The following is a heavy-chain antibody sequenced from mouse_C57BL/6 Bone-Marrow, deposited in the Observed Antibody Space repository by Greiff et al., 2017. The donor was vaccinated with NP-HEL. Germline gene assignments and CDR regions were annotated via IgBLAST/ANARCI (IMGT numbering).Heavy chain of an antibody. J-gene: IGHJ4*01. D-gene: IGHD1-1*01. CDR3: ARPPYYGSP. Sequence: EVQVVESGGGLVKPGGSLKLSCAASGFTFSAYGLHWVRPAPEKGLEWVAYISSGSSTIYYADTGKGRFTISRDNAKNTLFLQMTSLRSEDTAMYYCARPPYYGSPWGQGTSVTVSS. CDR2: ISSGSSTI. V-gene: IGHV5-17*01. CDR1: GFTFSAYG.